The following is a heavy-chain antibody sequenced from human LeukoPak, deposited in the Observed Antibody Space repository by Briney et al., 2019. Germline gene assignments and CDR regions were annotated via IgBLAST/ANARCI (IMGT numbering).Heavy chain of an antibody. J-gene: IGHJ4*02. CDR1: GGTFSSYA. V-gene: IGHV1-69*13. D-gene: IGHD3-10*01. Sequence: SVKVSCKASGGTFSSYAISWVRQAPGQGLEWMGGIIPIFGTANYAQKFQGRVTITADESTSTAYMELSSLRSEDTAVYYCATKWFYGSGSYYNPLVYWGLGTLVTVSS. CDR3: ATKWFYGSGSYYNPLVY. CDR2: IIPIFGTA.